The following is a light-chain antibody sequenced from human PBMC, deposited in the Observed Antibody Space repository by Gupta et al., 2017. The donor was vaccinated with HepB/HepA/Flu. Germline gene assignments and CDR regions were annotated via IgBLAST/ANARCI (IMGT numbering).Light chain of an antibody. CDR2: GKN. CDR1: SLRSYY. J-gene: IGLJ2*01. Sequence: SSELTQDPAVSVALGQTVRITCQGDSLRSYYASWYQQKPGQAPVLVIYGKNNRPSGSPDRFSGSSSGNTASLTITGAQAEEEADYYCNSRDSSGNHLGVVFGGGTKLTVL. V-gene: IGLV3-19*01. CDR3: NSRDSSGNHLGVV.